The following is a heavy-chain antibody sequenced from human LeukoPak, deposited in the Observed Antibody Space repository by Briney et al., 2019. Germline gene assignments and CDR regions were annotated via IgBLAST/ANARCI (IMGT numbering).Heavy chain of an antibody. J-gene: IGHJ5*02. CDR1: GYTFTGYY. D-gene: IGHD3-3*01. CDR3: ARDGQYYDFWSGNNWFDP. Sequence: GASVKVSCKASGYTFTGYYMHWVRQAPGQGLEWMGWINPNSGGTNYAQKFQGRVTMTRDTSISTAYMELSRLRSDDTAVDYCARDGQYYDFWSGNNWFDPWGQGTLVTVSS. V-gene: IGHV1-2*02. CDR2: INPNSGGT.